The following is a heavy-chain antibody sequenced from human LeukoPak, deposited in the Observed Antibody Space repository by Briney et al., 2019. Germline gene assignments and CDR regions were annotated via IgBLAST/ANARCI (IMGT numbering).Heavy chain of an antibody. Sequence: PGGSLRLSCAASRFTFSSYAMSWVRQAPGQGREWVSAISGSGGSTYYAASVKGRFTISRDNSKNTLYLQMNSLRGEDTALYYCAKGHNWNDFDYSLQRTLVTVSS. J-gene: IGHJ4*02. V-gene: IGHV3-23*01. CDR1: RFTFSSYA. CDR3: AKGHNWNDFDY. CDR2: ISGSGGST. D-gene: IGHD1-20*01.